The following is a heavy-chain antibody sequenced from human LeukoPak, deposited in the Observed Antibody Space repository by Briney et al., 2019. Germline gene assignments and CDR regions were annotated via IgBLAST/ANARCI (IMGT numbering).Heavy chain of an antibody. CDR3: VKDSSPILQLLSY. CDR2: ISWNRDSI. D-gene: IGHD6-6*01. V-gene: IGHV3-9*01. J-gene: IGHJ4*02. Sequence: GGSLRLSCVVSGFTFGDSAMHWVRQAPGKGLEWVSSISWNRDSIHYADSVKGRFTISRDNAKNSLYLQMNSPRTEDTALYYCVKDSSPILQLLSYWGQGTLVTVSS. CDR1: GFTFGDSA.